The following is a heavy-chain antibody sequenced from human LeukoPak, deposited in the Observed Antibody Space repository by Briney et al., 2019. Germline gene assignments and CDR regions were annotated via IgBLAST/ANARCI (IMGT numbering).Heavy chain of an antibody. CDR3: ARGYSGSYSYYYYYYGMDV. CDR1: AFAFINYA. CDR2: ISESGGDT. D-gene: IGHD1-26*01. Sequence: GGSLRLSCAASAFAFINYAMNWVRQAPGKGLEWVSSISESGGDTSYADSVKGRFTISRDNSKNTLYLQMNSLRAEDTAVYYCARGYSGSYSYYYYYYGMDVWGQGTTVTVSS. V-gene: IGHV3-23*01. J-gene: IGHJ6*02.